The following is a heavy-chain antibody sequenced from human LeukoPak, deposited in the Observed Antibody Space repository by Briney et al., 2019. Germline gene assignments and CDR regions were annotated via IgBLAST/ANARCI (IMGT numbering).Heavy chain of an antibody. V-gene: IGHV1-69*05. J-gene: IGHJ4*02. Sequence: GASVKVSCKASGGTFSSYAISWVRQAPGQGLEWMGGIIPIFGTANYAQKFQGRVTITTDESTSTAYMELSRLRSEDTAVYYCARGRGGVSYYFDYWGQGTLVTVSS. CDR1: GGTFSSYA. CDR3: ARGRGGVSYYFDY. CDR2: IIPIFGTA. D-gene: IGHD1-26*01.